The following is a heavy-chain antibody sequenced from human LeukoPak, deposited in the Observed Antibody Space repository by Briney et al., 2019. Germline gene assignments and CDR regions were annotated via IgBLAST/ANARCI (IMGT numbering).Heavy chain of an antibody. J-gene: IGHJ4*02. CDR3: SRESGAFSPFGY. V-gene: IGHV4-4*02. D-gene: IGHD1-26*01. Sequence: PSGGLSLTCGVSGGSISSTNWYSWVRQPPGQGLQWIGEISLSGLTNYNPSLKSRVTMSLDKSKNLLSLTLTSMTAADTAVYYCSRESGAFSPFGYWGQGTMVT. CDR2: ISLSGLT. CDR1: GGSISSTNW.